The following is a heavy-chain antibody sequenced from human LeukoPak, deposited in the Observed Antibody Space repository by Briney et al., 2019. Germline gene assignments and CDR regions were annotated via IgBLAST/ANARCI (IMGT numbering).Heavy chain of an antibody. CDR2: ISSRSTYI. CDR1: GFNFNNCT. V-gene: IGHV3-21*01. CDR3: ARSPGGTYYYYYMDV. J-gene: IGHJ6*03. D-gene: IGHD3-10*01. Sequence: KSGGSLRLSCAASGFNFNNCTFNWVRQAPGKWLEWVSSISSRSTYIYYADSMKGRFTISRDNAKNSLYLQMNSLRAEDTAVYYCARSPGGTYYYYYMDVWGKGTTVTVPS.